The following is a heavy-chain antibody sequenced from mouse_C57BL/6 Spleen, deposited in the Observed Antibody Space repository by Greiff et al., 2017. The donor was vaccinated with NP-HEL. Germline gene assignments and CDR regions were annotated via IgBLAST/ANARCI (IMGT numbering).Heavy chain of an antibody. V-gene: IGHV1-18*01. CDR1: GYTFTDYN. D-gene: IGHD1-1*01. CDR3: ASNYGTY. CDR2: INPNNGGT. Sequence: EVQLQQSGPELVKPGASVKIPCKASGYTFTDYNMDWVKQSHGKSLEWIGDINPNNGGTIYNQKFKGTATLTVDKSSSTAYMELRSLTSADTAVYYCASNYGTYWGQGTLVTVSA. J-gene: IGHJ3*01.